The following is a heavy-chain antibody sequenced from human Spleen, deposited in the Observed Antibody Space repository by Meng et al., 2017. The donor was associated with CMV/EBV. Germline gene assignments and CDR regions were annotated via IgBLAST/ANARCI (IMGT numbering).Heavy chain of an antibody. V-gene: IGHV4-39*07. J-gene: IGHJ4*02. D-gene: IGHD1-26*01. CDR3: AREWVGATKRSIDY. CDR1: GGSISSSSYY. CDR2: IYYSGST. Sequence: ESLKISCTVSGGSISSSSYYWGWIRQPPGKRLEWIGSIYYSGSTYYNPSLKSRVTISVDTSKNQFSLKLSSVTAADTAVYYCAREWVGATKRSIDYWGQGTLVTVSS.